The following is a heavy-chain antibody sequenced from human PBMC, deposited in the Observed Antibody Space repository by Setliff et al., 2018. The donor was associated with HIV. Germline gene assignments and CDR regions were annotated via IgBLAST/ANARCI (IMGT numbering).Heavy chain of an antibody. CDR1: GGSISNSAYY. D-gene: IGHD2-15*01. CDR3: ASQYCSSRSCYSDY. J-gene: IGHJ4*02. Sequence: SETLSLTCTVSGGSISNSAYYWGWVRQPPGKGLEWIGAIYYSGSIYHNPSLNSRVTTSVDKSKNQFSLKLTSVTAADTAMYYCASQYCSSRSCYSDYWGQGTLVTVSS. V-gene: IGHV4-39*01. CDR2: IYYSGSI.